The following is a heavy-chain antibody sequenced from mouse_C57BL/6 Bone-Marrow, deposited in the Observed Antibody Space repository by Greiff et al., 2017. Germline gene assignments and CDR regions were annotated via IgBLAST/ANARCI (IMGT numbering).Heavy chain of an antibody. Sequence: VQLQQSGAELVRPGASVKLSCTASGFNIKDDYMHWVKQRPEQGLEWIGWIDPENGDTEYASKFQGKATITADKSSSTAYMELRSLTSEDSAVYYCTVTTVVADYWGKGTTLTVSS. CDR3: TVTTVVADY. V-gene: IGHV14-4*01. CDR1: GFNIKDDY. CDR2: IDPENGDT. D-gene: IGHD1-1*01. J-gene: IGHJ2*01.